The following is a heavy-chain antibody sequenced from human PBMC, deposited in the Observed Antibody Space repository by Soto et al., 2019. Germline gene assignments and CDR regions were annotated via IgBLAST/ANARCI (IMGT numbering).Heavy chain of an antibody. CDR3: AKAESVDYYYYGMDV. J-gene: IGHJ6*02. CDR2: ISDSGGST. Sequence: PGGSLRLSCAASGFTFSSYAMSWVRQAPGKGLEWVSDISDSGGSTHHADSVKGRFTISRDNSKNTLYLQMNSLRAEDTAVYYCAKAESVDYYYYGMDVWGQGTTVTVSS. CDR1: GFTFSSYA. V-gene: IGHV3-23*01.